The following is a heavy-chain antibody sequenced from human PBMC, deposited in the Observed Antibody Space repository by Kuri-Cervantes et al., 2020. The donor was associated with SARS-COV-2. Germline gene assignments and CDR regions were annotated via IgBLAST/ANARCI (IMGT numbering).Heavy chain of an antibody. CDR2: IYSCGST. CDR1: GFTVSSNY. J-gene: IGHJ4*02. D-gene: IGHD2-15*01. CDR3: AGDCSGGSCHFDY. Sequence: GESLKISCAASGFTVSSNYMSWVRQAPGKGLEWVSVIYSCGSTYYADSVKGRFTISRDNAKNSLYLQMNSLRAEDTAVYYCAGDCSGGSCHFDYWGQGTLVTVSS. V-gene: IGHV3-66*03.